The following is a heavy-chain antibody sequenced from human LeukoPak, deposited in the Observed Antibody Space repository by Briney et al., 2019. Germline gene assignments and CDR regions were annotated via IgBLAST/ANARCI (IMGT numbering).Heavy chain of an antibody. D-gene: IGHD3-22*01. CDR3: AKDPYVGGGYHFDS. CDR2: ITGSGGDT. CDR1: GFTFSSYA. V-gene: IGHV3-23*01. J-gene: IGHJ4*02. Sequence: GGSLRLSCAASGFTFSSYAMNWARQAPGKGLEWVSTITGSGGDTYYADSVKGRSTISRDNSKNTLYLQMNSLRAEDTAIYYCAKDPYVGGGYHFDSWGQGSLVTVSS.